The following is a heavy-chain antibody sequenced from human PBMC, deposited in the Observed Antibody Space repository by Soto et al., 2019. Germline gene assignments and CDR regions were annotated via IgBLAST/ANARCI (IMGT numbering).Heavy chain of an antibody. V-gene: IGHV1-2*02. CDR1: GYTFTGYY. D-gene: IGHD2-2*01. Sequence: ASVKVSCKASGYTFTGYYMHWVRQAPGQGLEWMGWINPNSGGTNYAQKFQGRVTMTRDTSISTAYMELSRLRSDDTAVYYCARDIVVVPAAMRGPYYYYGMDVWGQGTTVTVSS. CDR2: INPNSGGT. CDR3: ARDIVVVPAAMRGPYYYYGMDV. J-gene: IGHJ6*02.